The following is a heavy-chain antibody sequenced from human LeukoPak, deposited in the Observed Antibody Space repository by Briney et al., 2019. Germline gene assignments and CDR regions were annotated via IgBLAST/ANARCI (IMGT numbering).Heavy chain of an antibody. Sequence: SETLSLTCAVSGASISSYSWSWIRQPPGKGLEWIGSVYYSGSTNYNPSLKSRVTMAVDTSKNQFSLRVSSVTAADTAVYYCAXXXXXXXXXXAGFLDYWGQGTLVTVSS. D-gene: IGHD3-10*01. V-gene: IGHV4-59*01. J-gene: IGHJ4*02. CDR3: AXXXXXXXXXXAGFLDY. CDR1: GASISSYS. CDR2: VYYSGST.